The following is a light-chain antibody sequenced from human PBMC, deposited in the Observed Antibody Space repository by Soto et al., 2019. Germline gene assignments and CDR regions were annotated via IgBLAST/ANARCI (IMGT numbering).Light chain of an antibody. CDR3: QQRTNWRLT. V-gene: IGKV3-11*01. Sequence: EIVFTQSPATLPLSPVERATLSCRASQSVNSHLTWSQQKPGQAPRLLIYDASNRATGIPARFSGRGSGTDFTLTISVLEPGDFAVYFCQQRTNWRLTFCGGTKVEIK. J-gene: IGKJ4*01. CDR1: QSVNSH. CDR2: DAS.